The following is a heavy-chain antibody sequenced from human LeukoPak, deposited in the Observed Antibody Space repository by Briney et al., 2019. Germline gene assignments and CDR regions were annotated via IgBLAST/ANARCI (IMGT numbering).Heavy chain of an antibody. CDR1: GGSISSYY. CDR3: ARDSRAYCSGGSCYDY. D-gene: IGHD2-15*01. V-gene: IGHV4-59*06. CDR2: IYYSGST. Sequence: SETLSLTCTVSGGSISSYYWSWIRQHPGKGLEWIGYIYYSGSTYYNPSLKSRVTISVDTSKNQFSLKLSSVTAADTAVYYCARDSRAYCSGGSCYDYWGQGTLVTVSS. J-gene: IGHJ4*02.